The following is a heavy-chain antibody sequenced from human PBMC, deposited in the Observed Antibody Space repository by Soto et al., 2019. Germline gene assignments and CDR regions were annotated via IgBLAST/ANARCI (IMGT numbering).Heavy chain of an antibody. CDR3: AREVGATARAFDY. J-gene: IGHJ4*02. Sequence: SETLSLTCAVSGYSISSGYFWGWIRQPPGKGLEWIGSIHHRGSTYYNPSLKSRVTISVDTSKNQFSLKLTSVTAADTAVYLCAREVGATARAFDYWGQGALVTVSS. D-gene: IGHD1-26*01. CDR1: GYSISSGYF. V-gene: IGHV4-38-2*02. CDR2: IHHRGST.